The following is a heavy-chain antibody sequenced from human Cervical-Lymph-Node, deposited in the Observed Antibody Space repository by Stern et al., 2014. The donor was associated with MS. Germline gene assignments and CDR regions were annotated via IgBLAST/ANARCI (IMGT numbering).Heavy chain of an antibody. CDR3: RCSGKYYGFPVAFDY. Sequence: VQLVESGAEVKKPGSSVKVSCKASGGTFSNYAFTWVRQASGQGLEWSGGINPMFGTPYYAQWFQGRLTITADESTSTAYMELSSLISEDTAEYYCRCSGKYYGFPVAFDYWGQGTLLTVSS. J-gene: IGHJ4*02. CDR2: INPMFGTP. D-gene: IGHD1-26*01. CDR1: GGTFSNYA. V-gene: IGHV1-69*01.